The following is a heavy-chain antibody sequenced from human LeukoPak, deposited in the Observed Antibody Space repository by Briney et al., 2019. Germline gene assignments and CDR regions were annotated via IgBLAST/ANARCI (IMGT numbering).Heavy chain of an antibody. CDR1: GGTFSSYA. CDR3: ARDCGGSCYYGVFYGMDV. J-gene: IGHJ6*02. D-gene: IGHD2-15*01. V-gene: IGHV1-69*01. Sequence: SVKVSCKASGGTFSSYAISWVRQAPGQGLEWMGGIIPIFGTANYAQKFQGRVTITADESTSTAYMELSSLRSEDTAVYYCARDCGGSCYYGVFYGMDVWGQGTTVTVSS. CDR2: IIPIFGTA.